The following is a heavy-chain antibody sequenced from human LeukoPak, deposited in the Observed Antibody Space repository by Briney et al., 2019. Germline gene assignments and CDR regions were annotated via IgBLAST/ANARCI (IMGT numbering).Heavy chain of an antibody. V-gene: IGHV1-2*02. J-gene: IGHJ4*02. CDR2: INPNSGGT. CDR1: GYTFTGYY. D-gene: IGHD3-3*01. CDR3: AGAPTGTLLRFLEWLPCFDY. Sequence: ASVKVSCKASGYTFTGYYMHWVRQAPGQGLEWMGWINPNSGGTNYAQKFQGRVTMTRDTSISTAYMELSRLRSDDTAVYYCAGAPTGTLLRFLEWLPCFDYWGQGTLVTVSS.